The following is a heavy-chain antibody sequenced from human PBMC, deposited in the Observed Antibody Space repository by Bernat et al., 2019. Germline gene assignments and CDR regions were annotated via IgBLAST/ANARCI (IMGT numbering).Heavy chain of an antibody. CDR2: IYYSGST. D-gene: IGHD3-10*01. CDR1: GGSISSYY. Sequence: QVQLQESGPGLVKPSETLSLTCTVSGGSISSYYWSWIRQPPGKGLEWIGYIYYSGSTNYNPSLMSRVTISVDTSKNQFSLKLSSVTAADTAVYYCARTMTGVLLWFRESSLYYSYMDVWGKGTTVTVSS. V-gene: IGHV4-59*01. CDR3: ARTMTGVLLWFRESSLYYSYMDV. J-gene: IGHJ6*03.